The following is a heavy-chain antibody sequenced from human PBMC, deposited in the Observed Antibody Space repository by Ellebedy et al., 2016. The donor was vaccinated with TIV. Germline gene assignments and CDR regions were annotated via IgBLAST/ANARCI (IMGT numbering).Heavy chain of an antibody. J-gene: IGHJ4*02. D-gene: IGHD4-17*01. CDR3: ARDLMTTELY. Sequence: GESLKISCAASEFTFSDYYMSWIRQAPGMGLEWVAYISTSGSTKYYADSVKGRFTISRDNAKNSLYLQMNSLRAEDTAVYYCARDLMTTELYWGQGTLVTVSS. CDR1: EFTFSDYY. CDR2: ISTSGSTK. V-gene: IGHV3-11*04.